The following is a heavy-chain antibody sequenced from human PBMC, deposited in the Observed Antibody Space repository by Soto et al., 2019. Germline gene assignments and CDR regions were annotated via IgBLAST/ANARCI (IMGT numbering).Heavy chain of an antibody. J-gene: IGHJ4*02. Sequence: PGGSLRLSCTASGFSFSSHAMSWVRQAPGKGLQWVSVISGTGGNTYYADSVKGRLTISRDNPKNTLYLEMNSLTAEDTAVYYCAKRLGYSNRCPDYWGQGTLVTVSS. CDR1: GFSFSSHA. CDR3: AKRLGYSNRCPDY. V-gene: IGHV3-23*01. CDR2: ISGTGGNT. D-gene: IGHD5-12*01.